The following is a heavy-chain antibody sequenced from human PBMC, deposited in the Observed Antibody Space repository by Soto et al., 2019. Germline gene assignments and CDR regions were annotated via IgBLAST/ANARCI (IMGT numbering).Heavy chain of an antibody. D-gene: IGHD6-13*01. CDR3: AKHRSPGIDRLVVDY. Sequence: GGSLRLSCAASGFTFDDYAMHWVRQAPGKGLEWVSGISWNSGSIGYADSVKGRFTISRDNAKNSLYLQMNSLRAEDTALYYCAKHRSPGIDRLVVDYWGQGTLVTVSS. J-gene: IGHJ4*02. CDR2: ISWNSGSI. V-gene: IGHV3-9*01. CDR1: GFTFDDYA.